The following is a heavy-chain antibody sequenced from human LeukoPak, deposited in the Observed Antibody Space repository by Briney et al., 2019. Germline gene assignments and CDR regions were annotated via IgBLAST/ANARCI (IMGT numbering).Heavy chain of an antibody. J-gene: IGHJ4*02. CDR3: ARGGAYMMGRLDH. D-gene: IGHD3-16*01. CDR2: IYYSGST. Sequence: SETLSLTCTVSGGSISSYYWSWIRQPPGKGLEWIGYIYYSGSTNYNPSLKSRVTISVDTSKNQFSLKLSSVTAADTAVYYCARGGAYMMGRLDHWGQGTLVTVSS. CDR1: GGSISSYY. V-gene: IGHV4-59*01.